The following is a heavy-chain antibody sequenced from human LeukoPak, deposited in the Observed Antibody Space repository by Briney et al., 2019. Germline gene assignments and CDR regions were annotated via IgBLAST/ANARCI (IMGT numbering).Heavy chain of an antibody. D-gene: IGHD6-13*01. CDR1: GFTFSSYA. J-gene: IGHJ2*01. CDR2: IRGSGGGT. V-gene: IGHV3-23*01. Sequence: GGSLRLSCAASGFTFSSYAMSWVRQAPGKGLEWVSAIRGSGGGTNYGDSVKGRFIISRENAKNSLYLQMNSLRAGDTAVYYCAREMGDRYSSSWALDLWGRGTLVTVSS. CDR3: AREMGDRYSSSWALDL.